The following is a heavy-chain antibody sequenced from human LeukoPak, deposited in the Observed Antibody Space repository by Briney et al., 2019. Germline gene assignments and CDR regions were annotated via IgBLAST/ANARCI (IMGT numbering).Heavy chain of an antibody. CDR1: GFTFSSYD. CDR2: ISSSGSTI. V-gene: IGHV3-48*03. D-gene: IGHD6-13*01. CDR3: ARASYGSSWPFDY. J-gene: IGHJ4*02. Sequence: GGSLRLSCAAPGFTFSSYDMNWVRQAPGKGLECVSYISSSGSTIYYADSVKGRFTISRDNAKNSLYLQMNSLRAEDTAVYYWARASYGSSWPFDYWAQETLVTVSS.